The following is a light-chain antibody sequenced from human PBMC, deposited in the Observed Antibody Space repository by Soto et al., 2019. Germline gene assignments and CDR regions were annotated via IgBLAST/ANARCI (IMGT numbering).Light chain of an antibody. CDR2: DAS. CDR3: QQCHNLPLT. J-gene: IGKJ4*01. CDR1: QDIRNY. Sequence: DLQMTQSPSSLSASVGDRVTITCQASQDIRNYLNWYQQKPGKAPNLLIYDASNLETGVPSRFSGSRSGTDFTFTISGLQPEDIAPYYCQQCHNLPLTFGGGTKVELK. V-gene: IGKV1-33*01.